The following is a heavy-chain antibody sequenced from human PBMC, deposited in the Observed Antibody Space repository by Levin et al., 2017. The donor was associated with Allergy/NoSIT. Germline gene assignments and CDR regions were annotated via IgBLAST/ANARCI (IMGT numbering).Heavy chain of an antibody. CDR3: AREVDEPTGVYFDY. Sequence: EASVKVSCKTSGYTFIGYYMHWVRQAPGHGLEWMGRINPNSGATNYAQKFQGRVTMTRDTSISTAYMELSRLRSDDTAVYYCAREVDEPTGVYFDYWGQGTLVTVSS. J-gene: IGHJ4*02. V-gene: IGHV1-2*06. CDR1: GYTFIGYY. CDR2: INPNSGAT. D-gene: IGHD5-12*01.